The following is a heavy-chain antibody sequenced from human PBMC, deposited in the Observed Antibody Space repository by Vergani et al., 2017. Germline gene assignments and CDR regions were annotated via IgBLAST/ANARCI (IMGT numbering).Heavy chain of an antibody. Sequence: QVQLQQWGGGLLKPPETLSLTCVVNGGSFTSYHWTWIRQSPGVGLEWVGDIDHTGRPDYNPSLKSRLTMSVDKSRNLFSLTLNSVTATDTAIYFCARVNTESNGHLYYYYYMDVWGQGTAVTVS. CDR1: GGSFTSYH. D-gene: IGHD2-8*01. V-gene: IGHV4-34*01. J-gene: IGHJ6*03. CDR3: ARVNTESNGHLYYYYYMDV. CDR2: IDHTGRP.